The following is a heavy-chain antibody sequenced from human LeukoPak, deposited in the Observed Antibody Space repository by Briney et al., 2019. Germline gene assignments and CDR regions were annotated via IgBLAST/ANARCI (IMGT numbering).Heavy chain of an antibody. CDR2: LHISGST. Sequence: PSETLSLTCTVSGGSISSGTYYWSWIRQPAGKGLEWIGRLHISGSTNYNPSLKSRVTVSVDTSKNQFSLKLSSVTAADTAVYYCARFLRYSKGFDPWGQGTLVTVSS. D-gene: IGHD2-15*01. CDR3: ARFLRYSKGFDP. J-gene: IGHJ5*02. CDR1: GGSISSGTYY. V-gene: IGHV4-61*02.